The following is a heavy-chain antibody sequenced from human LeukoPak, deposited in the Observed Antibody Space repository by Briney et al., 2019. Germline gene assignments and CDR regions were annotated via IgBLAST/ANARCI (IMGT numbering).Heavy chain of an antibody. D-gene: IGHD1-26*01. J-gene: IGHJ4*02. CDR3: ARDSGGSYSGHFDY. Sequence: PSQTLSLTCAISGDIVSSNSAAWNWIRQSPSRGLEWRGNTYYRYKWYNDYAVSVKSRITINPDTSKNQFSLQLNSVTPEDTAVYYCARDSGGSYSGHFDYWGQGTLVTVSS. CDR1: GDIVSSNSAA. CDR2: TYYRYKWYN. V-gene: IGHV6-1*01.